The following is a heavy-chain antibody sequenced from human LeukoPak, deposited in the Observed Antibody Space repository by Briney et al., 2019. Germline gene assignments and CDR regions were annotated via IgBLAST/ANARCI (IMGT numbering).Heavy chain of an antibody. Sequence: ASVKVSCKASGYTFTGYYIYWVRQAPGQGLEWMGRINPNGGGTNYAQKFQGRVTITADESTSTAYMELSSLRSEDTAVYYCAREGGATEESWFDPWGQGTLVTVSS. CDR3: AREGGATEESWFDP. D-gene: IGHD1-26*01. J-gene: IGHJ5*02. V-gene: IGHV1-2*06. CDR2: INPNGGGT. CDR1: GYTFTGYY.